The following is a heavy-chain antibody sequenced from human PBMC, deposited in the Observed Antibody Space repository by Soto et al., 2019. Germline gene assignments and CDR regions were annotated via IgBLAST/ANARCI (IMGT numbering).Heavy chain of an antibody. D-gene: IGHD6-13*01. Sequence: KPSETLSLTGAVSGGSISSRGYFWSWIRQQPGKGLEWSRYIYPSGSTYYNPTLTSRVTISVDRSKNQFYLKLSSVTAADTAVYSCARGLIAAAGRPNWFDPWGQGTLVTVS. CDR1: GGSISSRGYF. V-gene: IGHV4-30-2*01. CDR2: IYPSGST. CDR3: ARGLIAAAGRPNWFDP. J-gene: IGHJ5*02.